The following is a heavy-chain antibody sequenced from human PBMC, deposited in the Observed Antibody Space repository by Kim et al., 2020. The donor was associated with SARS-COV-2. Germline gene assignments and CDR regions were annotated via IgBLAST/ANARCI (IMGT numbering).Heavy chain of an antibody. D-gene: IGHD5-18*01. CDR1: VYTFTSYA. CDR3: ARDLGIQLWLRFDY. V-gene: IGHV1-3*01. CDR2: INAGNGNT. Sequence: ASVKVSCKASVYTFTSYAMHWVRQAPGQRLEWMGWINAGNGNTKYSQKFQGRVTITRDTSASTAYMELSSLRSEDTAVYYCARDLGIQLWLRFDYWGQGTLVTVSS. J-gene: IGHJ4*02.